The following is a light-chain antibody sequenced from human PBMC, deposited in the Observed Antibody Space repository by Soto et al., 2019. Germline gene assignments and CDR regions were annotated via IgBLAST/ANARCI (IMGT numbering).Light chain of an antibody. CDR1: QSISSW. V-gene: IGKV1-5*03. Sequence: DIQMTQSPSTLSASVGDRVTITCRASQSISSWLAWYQQKPGTAPKLLIYKASTLESGVPSRFSGIRSGTEFTLSVSSLQPDDFATYYCQQYNDSFPYTFGPGTKLEIK. J-gene: IGKJ2*01. CDR2: KAS. CDR3: QQYNDSFPYT.